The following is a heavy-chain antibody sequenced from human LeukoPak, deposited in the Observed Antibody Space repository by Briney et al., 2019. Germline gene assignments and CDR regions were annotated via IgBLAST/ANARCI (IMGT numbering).Heavy chain of an antibody. CDR1: GGSISSYY. Sequence: PSETLSLTCTVSGGSISSYYWGWIRQPPGKGLEWIGSIYYSGSTYYNPSLKSRVTISVDTSKNQFSLKLSSVTAADTAVYYCARQPFIAMYYYDSSGYYHIWGQGTMVTVSS. J-gene: IGHJ3*02. V-gene: IGHV4-39*01. CDR3: ARQPFIAMYYYDSSGYYHI. CDR2: IYYSGST. D-gene: IGHD3-22*01.